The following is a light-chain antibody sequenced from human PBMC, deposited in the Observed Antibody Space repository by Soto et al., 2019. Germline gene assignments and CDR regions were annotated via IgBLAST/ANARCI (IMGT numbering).Light chain of an antibody. CDR2: AAS. CDR1: QSISNY. CDR3: QQSYTTPYT. Sequence: DIQMTQSPSSLSASIGDRVTITCRASQSISNYLNWYQQKPGKAPKVLIYAASSLQSGVPSRFSGSGSGTDFTLTISSLQREDFATFYCQQSYTTPYTFGQGTKVEIK. V-gene: IGKV1-39*01. J-gene: IGKJ2*01.